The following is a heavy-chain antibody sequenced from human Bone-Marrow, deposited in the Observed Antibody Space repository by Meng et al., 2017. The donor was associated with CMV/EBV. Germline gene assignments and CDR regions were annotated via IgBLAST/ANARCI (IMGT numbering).Heavy chain of an antibody. D-gene: IGHD6-13*01. Sequence: GESLKISCAASGFTFSDYYMSWIRQAPGKALEWVSYISSSGSTIYYADSVKGRFTISRDNAKNSLYLQMNSLRAEDTALYYCARVSIAAAGHFDYWGQGTLVTVSS. CDR1: GFTFSDYY. J-gene: IGHJ4*02. CDR2: ISSSGSTI. V-gene: IGHV3-11*01. CDR3: ARVSIAAAGHFDY.